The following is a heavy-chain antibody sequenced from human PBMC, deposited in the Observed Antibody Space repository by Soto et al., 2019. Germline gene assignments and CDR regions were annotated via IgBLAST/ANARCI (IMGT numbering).Heavy chain of an antibody. CDR2: ICAWNADT. D-gene: IGHD3-22*01. Sequence: QVQLVQSAAEAKKTGASVKVSCKTSGYTFTSYGVSWVRQAPGQGLEWLAWICAWNADTNYAQKIQGRVTVTTDTSTSTAYMELRSLRSDDTAVYYCARALYYHDNSANYYFDYWGQGTLVTVSS. CDR1: GYTFTSYG. V-gene: IGHV1-18*01. CDR3: ARALYYHDNSANYYFDY. J-gene: IGHJ4*02.